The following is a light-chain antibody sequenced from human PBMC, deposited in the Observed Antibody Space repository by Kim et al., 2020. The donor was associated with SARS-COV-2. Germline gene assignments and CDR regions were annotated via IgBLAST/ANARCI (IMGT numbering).Light chain of an antibody. CDR1: QSVTTA. V-gene: IGKV1-5*03. CDR3: QQYNSRRT. J-gene: IGKJ1*01. Sequence: SASVGDRVAIPCRASQSVTTALAWFQQKPGKAPKVLIYTASTLKSGVPSRFSGSGSGTECTLTISSLQPDDFAIYYCQQYNSRRTFGQGTKVDIK. CDR2: TAS.